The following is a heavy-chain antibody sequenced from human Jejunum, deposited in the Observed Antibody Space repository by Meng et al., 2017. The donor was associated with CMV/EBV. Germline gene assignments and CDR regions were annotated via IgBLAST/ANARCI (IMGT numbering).Heavy chain of an antibody. J-gene: IGHJ5*02. CDR2: SSGRGGGT. CDR3: AKVADIVMAPYDA. D-gene: IGHD5-12*01. Sequence: EVQVLGSGGCLIQPGGPLILSRTASGVNVTDYAMTWGRHGPGKGLEWVSVSSGRGGGTYYSDAVKGRFTIYRDNPKNTLYPQMNSLRAEDTAVYYCAKVADIVMAPYDACGQGTLVTVSS. CDR1: GVNVTDYA. V-gene: IGHV3-23*01.